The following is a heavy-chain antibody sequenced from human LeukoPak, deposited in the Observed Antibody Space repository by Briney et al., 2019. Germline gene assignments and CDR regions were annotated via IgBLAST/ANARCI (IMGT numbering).Heavy chain of an antibody. D-gene: IGHD6-13*01. CDR3: ARAEIAAAAANWFDP. CDR2: ISAYNGNT. Sequence: ASVKVSCEASGYTFTSYGISWVRQAPGQGLEWMGWISAYNGNTNYAQKLQGRVTMTTDTSTSTAYMELRSLRSDDTAVYYCARAEIAAAAANWFDPWGQGTLVTVSS. V-gene: IGHV1-18*01. CDR1: GYTFTSYG. J-gene: IGHJ5*02.